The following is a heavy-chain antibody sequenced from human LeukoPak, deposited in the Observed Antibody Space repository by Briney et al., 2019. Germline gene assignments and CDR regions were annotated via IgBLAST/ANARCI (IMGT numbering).Heavy chain of an antibody. CDR2: IYHSGST. D-gene: IGHD4-17*01. CDR3: TRGLQSGDYTDY. Sequence: PSETLSLTCAVSGYSITSGYYWGWIRQPPGKGLEWIGSIYHSGSTYYKSSLKSRVTISVDTSKNQFSLRVTSVTAADTAMYYCTRGLQSGDYTDYWGQGTLVTVSS. J-gene: IGHJ4*02. V-gene: IGHV4-38-2*01. CDR1: GYSITSGYY.